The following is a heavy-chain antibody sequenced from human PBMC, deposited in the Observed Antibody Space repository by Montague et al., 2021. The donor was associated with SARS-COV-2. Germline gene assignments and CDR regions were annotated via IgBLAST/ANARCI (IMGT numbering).Heavy chain of an antibody. CDR1: GFSLSTSGMC. V-gene: IGHV2-70*01. Sequence: PALGKPTQTLTLTCTFSGFSLSTSGMCVSWIRQPPGKALEWLALIDWDDDKFYSTSLKTRLTISKDTSKNQVVRTMTNMDPVDTATYYCARVRYFDTTFDYWGQGTLVTVSS. J-gene: IGHJ4*02. D-gene: IGHD3-9*01. CDR3: ARVRYFDTTFDY. CDR2: IDWDDDK.